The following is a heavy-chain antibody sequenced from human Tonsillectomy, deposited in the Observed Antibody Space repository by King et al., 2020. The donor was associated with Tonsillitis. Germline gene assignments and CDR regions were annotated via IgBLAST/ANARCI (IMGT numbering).Heavy chain of an antibody. CDR2: INHSGST. J-gene: IGHJ3*02. D-gene: IGHD3-22*01. Sequence: VQLQQWGAGLLKPSETLSLTCAVYGGSFSGYYWSWIRQPPGKGLEWIGEINHSGSTNYNPYLKSRVTISVDTSKNQFSLKLSSVTAADTAVYYCARGRPRITMRVVVSFDIWGQGTMVTVSS. CDR3: ARGRPRITMRVVVSFDI. V-gene: IGHV4-34*01. CDR1: GGSFSGYY.